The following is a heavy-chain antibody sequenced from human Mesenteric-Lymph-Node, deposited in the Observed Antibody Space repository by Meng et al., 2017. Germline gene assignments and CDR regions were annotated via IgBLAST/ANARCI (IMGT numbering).Heavy chain of an antibody. Sequence: VQVVGSGGGVVQPGRSLRLSCAASGFTLSSYGMHWVRQAPGKGLEWVAVIWYDGSNKYYADSVKGRFTISRDNSKNTLYLQMNSLRAEDTAVYYCATGVGDYALVVYWGQGTLVTVSS. CDR2: IWYDGSNK. CDR3: ATGVGDYALVVY. V-gene: IGHV3-33*01. J-gene: IGHJ4*02. CDR1: GFTLSSYG. D-gene: IGHD4-17*01.